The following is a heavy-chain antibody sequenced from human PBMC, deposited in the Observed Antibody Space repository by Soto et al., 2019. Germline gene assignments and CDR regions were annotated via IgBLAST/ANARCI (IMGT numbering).Heavy chain of an antibody. CDR3: EFMTTVTPYGMDV. Sequence: PGESLKISCKGSGYSFTSYWISWVRQMPGKGLEWMGRIDPSDSYTNYSPSFQGHVTISADKSISTAYLQWSSLKASDTAMYYCEFMTTVTPYGMDVWGQGTTVTVSS. CDR1: GYSFTSYW. J-gene: IGHJ6*02. V-gene: IGHV5-10-1*01. CDR2: IDPSDSYT. D-gene: IGHD4-17*01.